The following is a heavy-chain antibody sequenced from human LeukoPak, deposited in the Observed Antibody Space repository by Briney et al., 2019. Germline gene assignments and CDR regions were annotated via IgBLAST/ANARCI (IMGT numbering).Heavy chain of an antibody. CDR3: ASVGYSSSSTFDY. Sequence: SETLSLTCAVYGGSFSGYYWSWIRQPPGKGLEWIGEINHSGSTNYNPSLKSRVTISVDTSKNQFSLKLSSVTAADTAVYYCASVGYSSSSTFDYWGQGTLVTVSS. V-gene: IGHV4-34*01. D-gene: IGHD6-6*01. CDR2: INHSGST. CDR1: GGSFSGYY. J-gene: IGHJ4*02.